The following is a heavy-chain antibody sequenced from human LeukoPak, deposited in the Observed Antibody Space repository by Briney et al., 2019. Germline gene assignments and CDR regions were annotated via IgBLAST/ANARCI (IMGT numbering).Heavy chain of an antibody. J-gene: IGHJ4*02. CDR2: IYYSGST. D-gene: IGHD3-22*01. CDR1: GGSVSSGSYY. Sequence: SETLSLTCTVSGGSVSSGSYYWSWIRQPPGKGLEWIGYIYYSGSTNYNPSLKSRVTISVDTSKNQFSLKLSSVTAADTAVYYCARDMIGMIDYWGQGTLVTVSS. V-gene: IGHV4-61*01. CDR3: ARDMIGMIDY.